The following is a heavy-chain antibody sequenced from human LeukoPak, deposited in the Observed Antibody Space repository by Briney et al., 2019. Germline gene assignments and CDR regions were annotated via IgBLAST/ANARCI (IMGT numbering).Heavy chain of an antibody. V-gene: IGHV3-23*01. D-gene: IGHD2-8*01. J-gene: IGHJ4*02. CDR2: ISGSGARS. CDR1: GFTFNNFA. Sequence: GGSLRLSCAASGFTFNNFAMNWVRQAPGKGLEWVSRISGSGARSRYADSVKGRLTIPRDNSKKTLYLQMRSLRAEDTAVYYCAGGDGLMDVSCFDHWGQGTLVTVSS. CDR3: AGGDGLMDVSCFDH.